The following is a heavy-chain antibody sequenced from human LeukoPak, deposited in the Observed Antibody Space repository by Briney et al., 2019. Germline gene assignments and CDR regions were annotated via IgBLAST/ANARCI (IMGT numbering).Heavy chain of an antibody. CDR3: VRDLSTPVATNYKSYFDI. CDR1: GYTFTDYY. J-gene: IGHJ3*02. CDR2: INPNSGGT. V-gene: IGHV1-2*02. Sequence: ASVKVSCKASGYTFTDYYIHWVRQAPGQGLEWMGWINPNSGGTNYAQKFQGRVTMTTDTSTSTAYMELRSLRSDDTAVYYCVRDLSTPVATNYKSYFDIWGQGTMVTVSS. D-gene: IGHD1-1*01.